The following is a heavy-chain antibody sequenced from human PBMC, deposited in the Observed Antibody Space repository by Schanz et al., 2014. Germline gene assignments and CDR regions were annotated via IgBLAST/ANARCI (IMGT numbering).Heavy chain of an antibody. J-gene: IGHJ4*02. D-gene: IGHD3-10*01. CDR2: IGYDGSEK. CDR1: GLNFDYYG. CDR3: ARGPTPIQGVPMDF. Sequence: QVQLVESGGGVVQPGRSLRLSCATSGLNFDYYGMNWVRQAPGKGLEWVANIGYDGSEKYYVDSVKGRFTISRDNSKDTLYLQMSSLTPEDTAVYYCARGPTPIQGVPMDFWGQGTLVTVSS. V-gene: IGHV3-33*01.